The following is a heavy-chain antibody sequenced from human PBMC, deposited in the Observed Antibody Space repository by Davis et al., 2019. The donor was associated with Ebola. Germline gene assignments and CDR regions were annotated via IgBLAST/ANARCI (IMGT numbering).Heavy chain of an antibody. CDR1: GGSISSTSYF. J-gene: IGHJ4*02. CDR2: ISSTGAT. V-gene: IGHV4-39*07. D-gene: IGHD2/OR15-2a*01. CDR3: ARGRPFF. Sequence: MPGGSLRLSCTVSGGSISSTSYFWGWIRQPPGKGLEWFGDISSTGATYYNPSLQSRVTISVDTSKNQFSLRLISVTAADTAVYYCARGRPFFWGQGTQVTVSS.